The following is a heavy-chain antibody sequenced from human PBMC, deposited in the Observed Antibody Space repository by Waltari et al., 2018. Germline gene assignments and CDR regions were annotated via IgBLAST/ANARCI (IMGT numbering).Heavy chain of an antibody. Sequence: DVQLVESGGGLVQPGGSLRLSCEASGFIFKSYPMHWVRQAPGKGLEHVASSRTNGGGTYYADSVKGRFTISRDNSKDTLFRQMGSLRTDDMAVYYCTRALFGGYLFDEWGQGTLVTVSS. CDR3: TRALFGGYLFDE. J-gene: IGHJ4*02. D-gene: IGHD5-12*01. CDR2: SRTNGGGT. CDR1: GFIFKSYP. V-gene: IGHV3-64*07.